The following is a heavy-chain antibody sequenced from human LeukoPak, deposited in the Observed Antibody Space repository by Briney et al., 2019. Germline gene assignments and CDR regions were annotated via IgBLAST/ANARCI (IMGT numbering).Heavy chain of an antibody. CDR2: IYYSGSN. D-gene: IGHD5-18*01. CDR1: GGSIRSSSYY. Sequence: SESLSLTCTVSGGSIRSSSYYWDWIRQPPGKGLEWIGSIYYSGSNYHNPSLKSRVSMSVDTSKNQFSLKLSSVTAADTAVYYCANMGYSYAPGLFDPWGQGTLVTVSS. J-gene: IGHJ5*02. V-gene: IGHV4-39*07. CDR3: ANMGYSYAPGLFDP.